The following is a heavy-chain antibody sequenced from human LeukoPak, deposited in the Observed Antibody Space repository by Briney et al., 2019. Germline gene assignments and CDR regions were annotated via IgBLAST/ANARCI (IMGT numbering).Heavy chain of an antibody. CDR3: ASYGNYAPTGFDY. J-gene: IGHJ4*02. V-gene: IGHV4-34*01. Sequence: SETLSLTCAVYGGSFSGYYWSWIRQPPGKGLEWIGEINHSGSTNYNPSLKSRVTISVDTSKNQFSLKLSSVTAADTAVYYCASYGNYAPTGFDYWGQGTLVTVSS. CDR1: GGSFSGYY. CDR2: INHSGST. D-gene: IGHD4-11*01.